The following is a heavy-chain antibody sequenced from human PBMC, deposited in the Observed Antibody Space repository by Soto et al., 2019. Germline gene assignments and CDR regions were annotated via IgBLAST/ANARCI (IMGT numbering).Heavy chain of an antibody. CDR1: GGTFSSYA. CDR3: ARGSTDDYGGNEGWFDP. Sequence: ASVKVSCKASGGTFSSYAISWVRQAPGQGLEWMGGIIPIFGTANYAQKFQGRVTITADESTSTAYMELSSLRSEDTAVYYCARGSTDDYGGNEGWFDPWGQGTLVTVSS. V-gene: IGHV1-69*13. J-gene: IGHJ5*02. D-gene: IGHD4-17*01. CDR2: IIPIFGTA.